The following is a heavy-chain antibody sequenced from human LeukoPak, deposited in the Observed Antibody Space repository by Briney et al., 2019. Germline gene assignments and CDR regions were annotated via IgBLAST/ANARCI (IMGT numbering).Heavy chain of an antibody. CDR3: ATRSVVVVVAATQDWFDP. D-gene: IGHD2-15*01. CDR2: INHSGST. V-gene: IGHV4-34*01. J-gene: IGHJ5*02. CDR1: GGSFSGYY. Sequence: SETLSLTCAVYGGSFSGYYWSWIRQPPGKGLEWIGEINHSGSTNYNPSLKSRVIISVDTSKNQFCLKLSSVTAADTAVYYCATRSVVVVVAATQDWFDPWGQGTLVTVSS.